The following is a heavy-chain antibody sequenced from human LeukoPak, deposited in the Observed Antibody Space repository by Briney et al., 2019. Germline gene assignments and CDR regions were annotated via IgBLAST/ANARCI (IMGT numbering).Heavy chain of an antibody. V-gene: IGHV3-30-3*01. Sequence: PGGSLILSCAASGFTFSSCAMHWVRQAPGKGLEWVAVISYDGSNKYYADSVKGRFTISRDNSKNTLYLQMNSLRAEDTAVYYCASYCSGGSCYVEDYWGQGTLVTVSS. J-gene: IGHJ4*02. CDR1: GFTFSSCA. D-gene: IGHD2-15*01. CDR3: ASYCSGGSCYVEDY. CDR2: ISYDGSNK.